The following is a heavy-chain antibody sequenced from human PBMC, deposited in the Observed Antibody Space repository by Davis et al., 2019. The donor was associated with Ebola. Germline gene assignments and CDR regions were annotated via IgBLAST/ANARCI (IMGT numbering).Heavy chain of an antibody. CDR2: TYYRSKWYN. D-gene: IGHD7-27*01. J-gene: IGHJ6*03. Sequence: HSQTLSLTCAISGDSVSSNSAAWNWIRQSPSRGLEWLGRTYYRSKWYNDYAVSVKSRITINPDTSKNQFSLQLNSVTPEDTAVYYCARDTKLGKSVLYYYYMDVWGKGTTVTVSS. CDR1: GDSVSSNSAA. V-gene: IGHV6-1*01. CDR3: ARDTKLGKSVLYYYYMDV.